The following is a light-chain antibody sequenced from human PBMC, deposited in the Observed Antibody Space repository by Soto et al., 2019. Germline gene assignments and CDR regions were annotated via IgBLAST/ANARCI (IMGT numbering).Light chain of an antibody. CDR2: GAS. CDR1: QSVSSSY. Sequence: EIVLTQSPATLSLSPGERATLSCGASQSVSSSYLAWYQQKPGQAPRLLIYGASTRATGIPARFSGSGSGTDFTLTISRLEPEDFAVYYCQQYGSSPPLTFGGGTKVDIK. CDR3: QQYGSSPPLT. J-gene: IGKJ4*01. V-gene: IGKV3-20*01.